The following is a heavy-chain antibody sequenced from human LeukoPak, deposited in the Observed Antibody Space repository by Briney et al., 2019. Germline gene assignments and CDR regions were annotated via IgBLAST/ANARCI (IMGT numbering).Heavy chain of an antibody. J-gene: IGHJ4*02. V-gene: IGHV4-4*02. CDR2: ISLRGLI. D-gene: IGHD1-26*01. Sequence: SETLSLTCGVSGGSISGTNWWSWVRQPPGQGLEWVGEISLRGLINYNPSLRSRLTMSLDESKNQVSLNLTSVPAADTAVYYCSRESGPFSPFGFWGQGTLVSVHS. CDR3: SRESGPFSPFGF. CDR1: GGSISGTNW.